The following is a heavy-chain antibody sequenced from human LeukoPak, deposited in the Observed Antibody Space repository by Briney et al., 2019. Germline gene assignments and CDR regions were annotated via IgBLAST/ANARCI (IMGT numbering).Heavy chain of an antibody. J-gene: IGHJ4*02. Sequence: SETLSLTCTVSGGSISRYYWSWIRQPPGKGLEGIGYIYYSGSTHYNPSLKSRVTISVDTSKNQFSLKLSSVTAADTAVYYCARMGIGIAANWGQGTLVTVSS. V-gene: IGHV4-59*01. CDR2: IYYSGST. CDR3: ARMGIGIAAN. D-gene: IGHD6-25*01. CDR1: GGSISRYY.